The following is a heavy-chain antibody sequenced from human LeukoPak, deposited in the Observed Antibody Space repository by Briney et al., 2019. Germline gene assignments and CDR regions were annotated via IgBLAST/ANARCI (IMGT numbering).Heavy chain of an antibody. V-gene: IGHV4-59*01. CDR3: ARLLGSGSIG. CDR1: GGSISSYY. Sequence: SETLSLTCTVSGGSISSYYWSWIRQPPGKGLEWIGYIYYSGSTNYNPSLKSRVTISVDTSKNQFSLKLSSVTAADTAVYYCARLLGSGSIGWGQGTLVTVSS. J-gene: IGHJ4*02. D-gene: IGHD5-12*01. CDR2: IYYSGST.